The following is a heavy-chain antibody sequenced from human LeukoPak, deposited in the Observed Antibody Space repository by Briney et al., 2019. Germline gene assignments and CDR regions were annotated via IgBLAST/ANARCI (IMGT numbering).Heavy chain of an antibody. V-gene: IGHV4-34*01. CDR3: ARGYDFWSGYYRQNWFDP. CDR1: GGSFSGYY. CDR2: INHSGST. J-gene: IGHJ5*02. D-gene: IGHD3-3*01. Sequence: SETLSLTCAVYGGSFSGYYWSWIRQPPGEGLEWIGEINHSGSTNYNPSLKSRVTISVDTSKNQFSLKLSSVTAADTAVYYCARGYDFWSGYYRQNWFDPWGQGTLVTVSS.